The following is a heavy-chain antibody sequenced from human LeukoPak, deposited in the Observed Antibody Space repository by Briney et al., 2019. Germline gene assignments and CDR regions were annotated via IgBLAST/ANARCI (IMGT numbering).Heavy chain of an antibody. D-gene: IGHD5-12*01. CDR2: IRSSSET. CDR3: ARDAGNSGYGCDL. V-gene: IGHV3-48*01. J-gene: IGHJ5*02. CDR1: GFIFSQYG. Sequence: GGSLRLSCAASGFIFSQYGMNWVRQAPGKGLEWVSHIRSSSETFYADSVKGRFTISRDNARNSLYLQMNNLRGEDTAIYYCARDAGNSGYGCDLWGQGTLVTVSS.